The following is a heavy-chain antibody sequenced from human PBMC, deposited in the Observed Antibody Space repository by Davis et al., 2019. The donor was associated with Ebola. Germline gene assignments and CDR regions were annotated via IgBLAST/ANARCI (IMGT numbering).Heavy chain of an antibody. D-gene: IGHD2-15*01. CDR3: AKARYCSGGSCFYFDY. V-gene: IGHV3-9*01. Sequence: GGSLRLSCAASGFTFADYAMHWVRQAPGKGLEWVSGISWNSGRIGYADSVKGRFTISRDNAKNSLYLQMNSLRAEDTALYYCAKARYCSGGSCFYFDYWGQGTLVTVSS. CDR2: ISWNSGRI. CDR1: GFTFADYA. J-gene: IGHJ4*02.